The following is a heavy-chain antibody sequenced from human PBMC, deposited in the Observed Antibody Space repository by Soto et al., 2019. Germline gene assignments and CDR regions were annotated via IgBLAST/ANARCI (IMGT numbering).Heavy chain of an antibody. J-gene: IGHJ6*02. D-gene: IGHD6-13*01. Sequence: SETLSLTCTVSGGSISSGGYYWSWIRQHPGKGLEWIGYIYYSGSTYYNPSLKSRVTISVDTSKNQFSLKLSSVTAADTAVYYCARVEDSSSWSYYYHYGMAVWGQGTTVTVSS. CDR3: ARVEDSSSWSYYYHYGMAV. CDR1: GGSISSGGYY. CDR2: IYYSGST. V-gene: IGHV4-31*03.